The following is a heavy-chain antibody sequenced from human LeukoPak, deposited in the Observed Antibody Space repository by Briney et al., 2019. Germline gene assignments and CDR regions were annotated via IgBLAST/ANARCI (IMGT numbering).Heavy chain of an antibody. CDR2: LSGSGDRT. V-gene: IGHV3-23*01. J-gene: IGHJ6*03. CDR1: GFTFSTYA. CDR3: AKDGGLSFFSYMDV. Sequence: PGGSLRLSCAASGFTFSTYAMTWVRQAPGKGLEWVSALSGSGDRTKYADSVKGRFIISRVNSKNTLYLQLNSLRAEDTALYYCAKDGGLSFFSYMDVWGKGTTVTVSS. D-gene: IGHD3-16*01.